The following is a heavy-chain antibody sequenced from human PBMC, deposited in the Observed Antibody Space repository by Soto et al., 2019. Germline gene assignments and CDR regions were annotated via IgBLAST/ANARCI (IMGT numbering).Heavy chain of an antibody. D-gene: IGHD4-17*01. CDR3: ARSSDYGDPPLGLDPPRN. Sequence: PGGSLRLSCAASGFTFTRYSMNWVRQAPGEGLEWVSSISSTTNYIYYGDSMKGRFTISRDNAKNSLYLEMNSLRAEDTAVYYCARSSDYGDPPLGLDPPRNWGQGTLVTVSS. CDR1: GFTFTRYS. J-gene: IGHJ4*02. V-gene: IGHV3-21*06. CDR2: ISSTTNYI.